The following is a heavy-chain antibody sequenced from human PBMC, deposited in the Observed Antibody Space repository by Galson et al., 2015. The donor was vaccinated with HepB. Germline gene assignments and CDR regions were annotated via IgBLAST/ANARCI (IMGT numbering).Heavy chain of an antibody. CDR2: IDPSDSYT. Sequence: QSGAEVKKPGESLRISCKGSGSSFPSYWISWVRQMPGKGLEWMGRIDPSDSYTNYSPSFQGHVTISADKSISTAYLQWSSLKASDTAMYYCAGVGFVVVPATTDYWGQGTLVTVSS. D-gene: IGHD2-2*01. CDR3: AGVGFVVVPATTDY. CDR1: GSSFPSYW. J-gene: IGHJ4*02. V-gene: IGHV5-10-1*01.